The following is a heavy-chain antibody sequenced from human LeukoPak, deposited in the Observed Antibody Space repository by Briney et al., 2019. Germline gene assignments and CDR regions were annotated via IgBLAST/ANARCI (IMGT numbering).Heavy chain of an antibody. CDR3: ARRANTAPPYYFDY. Sequence: SETLSLTCTVSDDSMSSYYWNWIRQPPGKGLEWIGYVYYSGGTNYNPSLKSRVTISLDTSKNQFSLKLSSVTAADTAVYYCARRANTAPPYYFDYWGQGTLVTVSS. CDR2: VYYSGGT. J-gene: IGHJ4*02. V-gene: IGHV4-59*01. CDR1: DDSMSSYY. D-gene: IGHD5-18*01.